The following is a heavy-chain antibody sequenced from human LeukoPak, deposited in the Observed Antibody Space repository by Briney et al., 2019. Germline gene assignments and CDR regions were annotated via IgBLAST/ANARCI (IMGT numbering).Heavy chain of an antibody. Sequence: GASVKVSCKASGGTSSSYAISWVRQAPGQGLEWMGGIIPIFGTANYAQKFQGRVTITTDESTSTAYMELSSLRSEDTAVYYCATNAFGYYYYYMDVWGKGTTVTVSS. CDR3: ATNAFGYYYYYMDV. CDR2: IIPIFGTA. J-gene: IGHJ6*03. D-gene: IGHD3-10*01. CDR1: GGTSSSYA. V-gene: IGHV1-69*05.